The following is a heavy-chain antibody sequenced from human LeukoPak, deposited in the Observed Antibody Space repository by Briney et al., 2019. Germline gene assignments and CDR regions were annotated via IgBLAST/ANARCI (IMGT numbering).Heavy chain of an antibody. J-gene: IGHJ4*02. CDR1: GFTFSSYS. CDR3: VRDYCSSGTCYGFD. CDR2: ISSTDSYI. V-gene: IGHV3-21*01. D-gene: IGHD2-15*01. Sequence: PGGSLRLSCAASGFTFSSYSMNWVRQAPGKGLEWVSSISSTDSYIFYADSVKGRFTISRDNAKNSLYLQMNSLRAEDTAMYYCVRDYCSSGTCYGFDWGQGTLVTVSS.